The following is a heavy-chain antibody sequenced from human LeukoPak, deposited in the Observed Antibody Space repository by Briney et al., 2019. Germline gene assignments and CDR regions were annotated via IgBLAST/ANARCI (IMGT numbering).Heavy chain of an antibody. Sequence: GGSLRLSCAGSGFTFSSYAMSWVRQAPGKGLEWVSAISGSGGSTYYADSVKGRFTISRDNSKNTLYLQMNSLRAEDTAVYYCAKVPLYYYDSSGYYFDYWGQGTLVTVSS. D-gene: IGHD3-22*01. V-gene: IGHV3-23*01. CDR2: ISGSGGST. CDR3: AKVPLYYYDSSGYYFDY. J-gene: IGHJ4*02. CDR1: GFTFSSYA.